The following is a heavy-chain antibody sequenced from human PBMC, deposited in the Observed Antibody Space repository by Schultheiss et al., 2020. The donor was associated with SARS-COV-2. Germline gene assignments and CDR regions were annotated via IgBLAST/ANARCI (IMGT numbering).Heavy chain of an antibody. Sequence: SETLSLTCTVSGGSISSGGYYWSWIRQHPGKGLEWIGYIYYSGSTYYNPSLKSRVTISVDTSKNQFSLKLSSVTAADTAVYYCARDNYGDYYFDYWGQGTLVTVSS. CDR2: IYYSGST. J-gene: IGHJ4*02. CDR1: GGSISSGGYY. V-gene: IGHV4-31*03. D-gene: IGHD4-17*01. CDR3: ARDNYGDYYFDY.